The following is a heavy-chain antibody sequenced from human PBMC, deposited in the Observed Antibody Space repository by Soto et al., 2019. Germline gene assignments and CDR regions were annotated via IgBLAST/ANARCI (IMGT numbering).Heavy chain of an antibody. J-gene: IGHJ5*02. CDR3: ARAKTTMVRGVIIGVNWFDP. D-gene: IGHD3-10*01. Sequence: QVQLVQSGAEVKKPGSSVKVSCKASGGTFSSYAISWVRQAPGQGLEWMGGIIPIFGTANYAQKFQGRVTITADESTSTAYMELSSLRSEDTAVYYCARAKTTMVRGVIIGVNWFDPWGQGTLVTVSS. CDR2: IIPIFGTA. V-gene: IGHV1-69*12. CDR1: GGTFSSYA.